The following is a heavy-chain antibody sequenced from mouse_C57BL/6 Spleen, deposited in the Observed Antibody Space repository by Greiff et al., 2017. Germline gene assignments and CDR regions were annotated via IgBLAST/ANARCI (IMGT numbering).Heavy chain of an antibody. CDR2: IDPSDSYT. CDR3: ARRGQLRPYYFDY. Sequence: QVQLQQSGAELVKPGASVKLSCKASGYTFTSYWMQWVKQRPGQGLEWIGEIDPSDSYTNYNQKFKGKATLTVDTSSSTAYMQLSSLTSEDSAVYYGARRGQLRPYYFDYWGQGTTLTVSS. D-gene: IGHD3-2*02. V-gene: IGHV1-50*01. CDR1: GYTFTSYW. J-gene: IGHJ2*01.